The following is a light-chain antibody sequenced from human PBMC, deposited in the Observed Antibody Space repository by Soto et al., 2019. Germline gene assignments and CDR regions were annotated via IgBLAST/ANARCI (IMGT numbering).Light chain of an antibody. Sequence: FMLTQPHSVSESPGKTVTISCTGSAGIIANNYVQWYQQRPGSAPTTVIYEDNQRPSGVPDRFSGSIDRSSNSASLTISGLKTEDEADYYCQCYDSSNWLFGGGTKLTVL. J-gene: IGLJ3*02. CDR2: EDN. V-gene: IGLV6-57*02. CDR1: AGIIANNY. CDR3: QCYDSSNWL.